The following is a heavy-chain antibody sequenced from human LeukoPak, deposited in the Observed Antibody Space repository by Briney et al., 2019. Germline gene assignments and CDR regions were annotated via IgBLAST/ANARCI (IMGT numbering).Heavy chain of an antibody. V-gene: IGHV3-30-3*01. CDR2: ISYDGSNK. Sequence: PGGSLRLSCAASGFTFDDYAMHWVRQAPGKGLEWVAVISYDGSNKYYADSVKGRFTISRDNSKNTLYLQMNSLRAEDTAVYYCARRYCSSTSCYGLDYWGQGTLVTVSS. J-gene: IGHJ4*02. D-gene: IGHD2-2*01. CDR3: ARRYCSSTSCYGLDY. CDR1: GFTFDDYA.